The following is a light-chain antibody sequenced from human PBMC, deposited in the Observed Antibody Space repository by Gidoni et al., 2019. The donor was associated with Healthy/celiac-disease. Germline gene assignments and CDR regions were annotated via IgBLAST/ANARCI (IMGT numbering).Light chain of an antibody. CDR1: SSDVGSYNL. Sequence: SALNQPASVSGSPGQSITISCTGTSSDVGSYNLVSWYQQHPGKAPKLMIYEGSKRPSGVSNRFSGSKSGNTASLTISGLQAEDEADYYCCSYAGSSTHVVFGGGTKLTVL. V-gene: IGLV2-23*01. J-gene: IGLJ2*01. CDR3: CSYAGSSTHVV. CDR2: EGS.